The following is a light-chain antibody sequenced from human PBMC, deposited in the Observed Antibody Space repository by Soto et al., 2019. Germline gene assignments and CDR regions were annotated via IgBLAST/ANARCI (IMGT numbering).Light chain of an antibody. J-gene: IGKJ1*01. CDR3: HQYNNWPEWT. CDR1: QSVSRN. CDR2: GAS. Sequence: ATLSCRASQSVSRNLAWYQQKPGQAPRLLIYGASSRATGIPARFSGSGSGTEFTLTISSLQSEDFAVYYCHQYNNWPEWTFGQGTKVDIK. V-gene: IGKV3-15*01.